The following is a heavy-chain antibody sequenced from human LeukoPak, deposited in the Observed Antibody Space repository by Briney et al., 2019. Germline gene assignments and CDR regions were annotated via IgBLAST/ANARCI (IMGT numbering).Heavy chain of an antibody. Sequence: PGGSLRLSCAASRFTFSNHAMSWVRQAPGKGLEGVSGISGSGGDTYYADSVKGRFTISRDNSKNTLYLQMNSLRVEDTAIFYCAKDREGCMSPVDAIDISGQGTMVTVSS. CDR1: RFTFSNHA. D-gene: IGHD2-8*01. CDR2: ISGSGGDT. CDR3: AKDREGCMSPVDAIDI. V-gene: IGHV3-23*01. J-gene: IGHJ3*02.